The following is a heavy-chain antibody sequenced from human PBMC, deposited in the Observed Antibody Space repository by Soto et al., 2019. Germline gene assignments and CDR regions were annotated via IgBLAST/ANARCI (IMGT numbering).Heavy chain of an antibody. J-gene: IGHJ6*02. CDR2: IGAASDT. CDR3: AIGVLGPGYDYYGMYV. CDR1: GFTFSNYD. D-gene: IGHD7-27*01. V-gene: IGHV3-13*01. Sequence: PGGSLRLSCAASGFTFSNYDMHWVPKAPGEGLEWVSGIGAASDTYYPVSVQGRFTVSRDNAKKSLYLQMNSLRAGDTAVYYCAIGVLGPGYDYYGMYVWGQGTTVTVSS.